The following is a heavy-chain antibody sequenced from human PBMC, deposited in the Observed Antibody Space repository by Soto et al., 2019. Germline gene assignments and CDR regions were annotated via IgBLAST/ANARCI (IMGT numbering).Heavy chain of an antibody. V-gene: IGHV1-2*02. CDR3: ARGAIGYCSSTSCYTGMRGFFDY. Sequence: GASVKVSCKASGYTFTGYYMHWVRQAPGQGLEWMGWINPNSGGTNYAQKFQGRVTMTRDTSISTAYMELSRLRSDDTAVYYCARGAIGYCSSTSCYTGMRGFFDYWGQGTLVTVSS. D-gene: IGHD2-2*02. CDR2: INPNSGGT. J-gene: IGHJ4*02. CDR1: GYTFTGYY.